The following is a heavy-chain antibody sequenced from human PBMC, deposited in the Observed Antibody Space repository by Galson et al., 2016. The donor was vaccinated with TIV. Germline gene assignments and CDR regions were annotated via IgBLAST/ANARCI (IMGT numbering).Heavy chain of an antibody. CDR2: ISDTFRFI. J-gene: IGHJ6*03. D-gene: IGHD5-12*01. Sequence: SLRLSCAASGFSFSSYSMNWVRQAPGKGLEWVSFISDTFRFIYYRDSVQGRFTISRDNAKNTLYLELNSLRAEDTAVYYCARVRTDYRGSHYMDVWGKGTTVTVSS. CDR1: GFSFSSYS. CDR3: ARVRTDYRGSHYMDV. V-gene: IGHV3-21*01.